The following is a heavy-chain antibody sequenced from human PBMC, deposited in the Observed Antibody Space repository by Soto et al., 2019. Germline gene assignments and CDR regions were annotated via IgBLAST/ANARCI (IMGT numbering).Heavy chain of an antibody. Sequence: QVQLVQSGAEVKKPGSSVKVSCKASGGSFSSDGITWVRQAPGQGLEWMGGVIPISGTTSYAQKLQVRVTITADETTSRADMELSRLRADETAVYYCASGSYCGSNNCSGRYGMDVWGRGTTVAVCS. CDR2: VIPISGTT. CDR1: GGSFSSDG. CDR3: ASGSYCGSNNCSGRYGMDV. J-gene: IGHJ6*02. V-gene: IGHV1-69*01. D-gene: IGHD2-2*01.